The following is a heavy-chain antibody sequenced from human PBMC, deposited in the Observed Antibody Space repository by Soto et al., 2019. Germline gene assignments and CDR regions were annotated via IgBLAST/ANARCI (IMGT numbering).Heavy chain of an antibody. D-gene: IGHD3-10*01. V-gene: IGHV4-30-2*01. CDR3: VSDYGSGSYRFDY. Sequence: SETLSLTCAVSGVSISSGDYSWSWIRQPPGKGLEWIGYIYLSGRTIYNPSLKSRVTMSIDRSKDQFSLKLNSVTAADTAVYYCVSDYGSGSYRFDYWGQGILVTVSS. J-gene: IGHJ4*02. CDR2: IYLSGRT. CDR1: GVSISSGDYS.